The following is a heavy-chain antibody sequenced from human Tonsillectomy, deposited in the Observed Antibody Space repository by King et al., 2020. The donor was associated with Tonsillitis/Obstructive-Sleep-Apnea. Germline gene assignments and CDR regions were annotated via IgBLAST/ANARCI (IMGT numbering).Heavy chain of an antibody. J-gene: IGHJ4*02. D-gene: IGHD5-18*01. CDR3: ARRRYSSGYLYYFDY. V-gene: IGHV4-59*08. CDR1: GGSISSYY. Sequence: QLQESGPGLVKPSETLSLTCTVSGGSISSYYWSWIRQPPGKGLEWIGYIYYSGSTNYNPSLKSRVTISVDTSKNQFSLKLSSVTAADTAVYYCARRRYSSGYLYYFDYWGQGTLVTVSS. CDR2: IYYSGST.